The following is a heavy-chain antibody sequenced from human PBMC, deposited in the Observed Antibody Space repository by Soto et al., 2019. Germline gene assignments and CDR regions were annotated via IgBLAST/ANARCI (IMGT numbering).Heavy chain of an antibody. CDR1: GGSISSYY. V-gene: IGHV4-59*01. CDR2: IYYSGST. CDR3: ARRYGGNFDF. J-gene: IGHJ4*02. Sequence: ASETLSLTCTVSGGSISSYYWSWIRQPPGKGLEWIGYIYYSGSTNYNPPLKSRVTISVDTSKNQFSLKLSSVTAADTAVYYCARRYGGNFDFWGQGTLVTVSS. D-gene: IGHD1-26*01.